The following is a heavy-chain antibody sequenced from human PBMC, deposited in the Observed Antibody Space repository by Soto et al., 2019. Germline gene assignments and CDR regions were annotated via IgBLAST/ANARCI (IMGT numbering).Heavy chain of an antibody. J-gene: IGHJ6*02. V-gene: IGHV5-51*01. CDR3: ARLDSSGYYYYYYGMDV. CDR2: IYPGDSDT. Sequence: GESLKISCKGSGYSFTSYWIGWVLQMPGKGLEWMGIIYPGDSDTRYSPSFQGQVTISADKSISTAYLQWSSLKASDTAMYYCARLDSSGYYYYYYGMDVWGQGTTVTVSS. D-gene: IGHD3-22*01. CDR1: GYSFTSYW.